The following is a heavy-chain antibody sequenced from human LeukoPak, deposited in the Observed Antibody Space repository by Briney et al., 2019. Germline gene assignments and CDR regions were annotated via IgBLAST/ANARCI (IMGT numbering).Heavy chain of an antibody. CDR3: ARGLLTIFGVVESWFDP. CDR1: GGSFSGYY. V-gene: IGHV4-34*01. CDR2: INHSGST. J-gene: IGHJ5*02. Sequence: PSETLSLTCAVYGGSFSGYYWSWIRQPPGKGLEWIGEINHSGSTYYNPSLKNRVTISVDTPKNQFSLKLSSVTAADTAVYYCARGLLTIFGVVESWFDPWGQGTLVTVSS. D-gene: IGHD3-3*01.